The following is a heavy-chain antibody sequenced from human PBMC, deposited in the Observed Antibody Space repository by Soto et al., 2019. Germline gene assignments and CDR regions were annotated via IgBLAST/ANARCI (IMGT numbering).Heavy chain of an antibody. D-gene: IGHD1-1*01. CDR3: ARLQLPRNFHH. CDR2: IYYSGET. V-gene: IGHV4-39*01. J-gene: IGHJ4*02. CDR1: GGSISSRNYY. Sequence: PSEIRSLAYSVSGGSISSRNYYWAWVRQPPGKGLEWIGNIYYSGETYYHPSFRNRLTVSVDTTKNQSSLKLRSLTAADTAMYYCARLQLPRNFHHWGQATLVTVSS.